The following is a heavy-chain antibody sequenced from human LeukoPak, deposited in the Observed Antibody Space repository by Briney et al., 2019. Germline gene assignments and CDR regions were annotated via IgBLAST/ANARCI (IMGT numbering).Heavy chain of an antibody. CDR2: IYYSGST. CDR1: GGSISSYY. V-gene: IGHV4-59*08. Sequence: PSETLSLTCTVSGGSISSYYWSWIRQPPGKGLEWIGYIYYSGSTNYNPSLKSRVTISVDTSKNQFSLKLSSVTAADTAVYYCARRGTVTYYFDYWGQGTLVTVSS. J-gene: IGHJ4*02. D-gene: IGHD4-11*01. CDR3: ARRGTVTYYFDY.